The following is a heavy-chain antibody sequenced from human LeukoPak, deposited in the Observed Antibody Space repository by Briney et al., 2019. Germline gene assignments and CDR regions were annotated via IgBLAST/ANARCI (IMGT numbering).Heavy chain of an antibody. V-gene: IGHV3-49*04. CDR2: IRSKAYGGTT. J-gene: IGHJ4*02. Sequence: GGSPRLSCTASGFTFGDYAMSWVRQAPGKGLEWVGFIRSKAYGGTTEYAASVKGRFTISRDDSKSIAYLQMNSLKTEDTAAYYCTSGPDYWGQGTLVTVSS. CDR3: TSGPDY. CDR1: GFTFGDYA.